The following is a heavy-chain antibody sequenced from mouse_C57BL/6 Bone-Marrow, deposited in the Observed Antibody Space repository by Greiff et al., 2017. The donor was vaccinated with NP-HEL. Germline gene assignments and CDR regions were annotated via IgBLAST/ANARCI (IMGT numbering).Heavy chain of an antibody. CDR1: GYTFTSYT. J-gene: IGHJ1*03. CDR3: ARSEGLYDYDCYWYFDV. V-gene: IGHV1-4*01. Sequence: VQLQQSGAELARPGASVKMSCKASGYTFTSYTMHWVKQRPGQGLEWIGYINPSSGYTKYNQKFKDKATLTADKSSSTAYMQLSSLTSEDSAVYYCARSEGLYDYDCYWYFDVWGTGTTVTVSS. CDR2: INPSSGYT. D-gene: IGHD2-4*01.